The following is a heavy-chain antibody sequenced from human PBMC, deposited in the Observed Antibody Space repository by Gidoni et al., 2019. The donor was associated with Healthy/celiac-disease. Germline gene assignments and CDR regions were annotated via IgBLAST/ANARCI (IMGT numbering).Heavy chain of an antibody. CDR3: ARGRWMGSGYGSGDYYYYMDV. J-gene: IGHJ6*03. CDR2: INPNSGGT. CDR1: GYTFTGYY. V-gene: IGHV1-2*04. D-gene: IGHD5-12*01. Sequence: QVQLVQSGAEVKKPGASVQVSCKASGYTFTGYYMHWGRQAPGQGLEWMGWINPNSGGTNYAQKFQGWVTMTRDTSISTAYMELSRLRSDDTAVYYCARGRWMGSGYGSGDYYYYMDVWGKGTTVTVSS.